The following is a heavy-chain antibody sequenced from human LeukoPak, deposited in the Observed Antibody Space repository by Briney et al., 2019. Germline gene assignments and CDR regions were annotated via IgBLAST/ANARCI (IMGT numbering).Heavy chain of an antibody. CDR2: VYPLDSET. CDR1: GYSFNTFM. CDR3: VRHNTGADY. D-gene: IGHD1-14*01. J-gene: IGHJ4*02. Sequence: GESLKVSCQTPGYSFNTFMIAWVRQAPGRGLEWTGLVYPLDSETRYGPSFQGQVTISADKSTSSAFLQWDSLKASDTAMYYCVRHNTGADYWGQGTLVTVSS. V-gene: IGHV5-51*01.